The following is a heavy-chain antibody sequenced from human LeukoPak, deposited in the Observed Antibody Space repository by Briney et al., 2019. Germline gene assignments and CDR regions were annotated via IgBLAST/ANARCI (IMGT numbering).Heavy chain of an antibody. CDR1: GYTFTGYY. D-gene: IGHD2-2*01. J-gene: IGHJ6*02. CDR2: INPNSGGT. CDR3: ARGSFVYAGYCSSTSCPPAGTSGMDV. V-gene: IGHV1-2*04. Sequence: GASVKVSCKASGYTFTGYYMHWVRQAPGQGLEWMGWINPNSGGTNYAQKFQGWVTMTRDTSISTAYMELSRLRSDDTAVYYCARGSFVYAGYCSSTSCPPAGTSGMDVWGQGTTVTVSS.